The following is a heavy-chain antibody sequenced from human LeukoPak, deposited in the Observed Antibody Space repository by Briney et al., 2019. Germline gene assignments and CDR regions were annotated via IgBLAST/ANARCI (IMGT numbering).Heavy chain of an antibody. CDR3: ARDIPVVH. D-gene: IGHD2-15*01. Sequence: GRSMRLSCGASGFTFSSYEMNWVRQAPGKGLEWVSYIASSGSTIYYADSVKGRFTISRDNAKNSLYLQMNSLRAEDTAVYYCARDIPVVHWGQGTLVTVSS. CDR2: IASSGSTI. V-gene: IGHV3-48*03. J-gene: IGHJ4*02. CDR1: GFTFSSYE.